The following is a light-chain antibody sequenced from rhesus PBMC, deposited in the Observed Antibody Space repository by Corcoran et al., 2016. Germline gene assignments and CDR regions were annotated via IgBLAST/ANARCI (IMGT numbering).Light chain of an antibody. Sequence: DIQMTQSPSSLSASVGDTVTITCRASQGISSWLAWYQQKPGKDPKLLIYKASSLQSGVPSRFSGSGSGTDLTFTSRSLQSEDFATYYCQQYSSRPYSFGQGTKVEIK. CDR3: QQYSSRPYS. CDR1: QGISSW. J-gene: IGKJ2*01. V-gene: IGKV1-22*01. CDR2: KAS.